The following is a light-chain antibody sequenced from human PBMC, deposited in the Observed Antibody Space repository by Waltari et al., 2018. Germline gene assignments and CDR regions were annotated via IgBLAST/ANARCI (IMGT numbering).Light chain of an antibody. J-gene: IGKJ1*01. Sequence: VVMTQSPLSLPVTLGQPASIPCRSSQSLVHRDGNTYLSWFQQRPGQSPRRLIYKVSNRDSGVPDRFSGSGSGTDFTLKISRVEAEDVGVYYCMQGTHWPPWTFGQGTKVEIQ. CDR1: QSLVHRDGNTY. CDR3: MQGTHWPPWT. CDR2: KVS. V-gene: IGKV2-30*02.